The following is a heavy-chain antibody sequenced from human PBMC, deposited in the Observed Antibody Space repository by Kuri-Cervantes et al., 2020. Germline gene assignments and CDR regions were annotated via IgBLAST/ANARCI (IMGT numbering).Heavy chain of an antibody. V-gene: IGHV4-34*01. CDR3: ARSSKYNFWSGYYPY. J-gene: IGHJ4*02. Sequence: SETLSLTCTFYGASFSSYYWTWIRQPPGKGLEWIGSIYHSGSTYYNPSLKSRVTISVDTSKNQFSLKLSSVTAADTAVYYCARSSKYNFWSGYYPYWGQGTLVTVSS. D-gene: IGHD3-3*01. CDR1: GASFSSYY. CDR2: IYHSGST.